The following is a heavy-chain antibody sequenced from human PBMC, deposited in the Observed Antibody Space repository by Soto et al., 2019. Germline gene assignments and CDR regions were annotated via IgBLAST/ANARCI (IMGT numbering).Heavy chain of an antibody. CDR1: VFTFSTYA. CDR2: ISGRGDST. CDR3: AKGPYSWNSAPYY. Sequence: GGSLRLSCAASVFTFSTYAMNWVRQAPGKGLEWVSVISGRGDSTYYADSVKGRFTIPRDNSKDTLYLQMNSLRAEDTAVYYCAKGPYSWNSAPYYWGQGTLVTVSS. V-gene: IGHV3-23*01. D-gene: IGHD1-7*01. J-gene: IGHJ4*02.